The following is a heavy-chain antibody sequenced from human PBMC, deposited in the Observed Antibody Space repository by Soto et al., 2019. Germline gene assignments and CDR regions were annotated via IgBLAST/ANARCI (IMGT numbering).Heavy chain of an antibody. CDR1: EDTFRNYA. D-gene: IGHD3-22*01. V-gene: IGHV1-69*06. CDR3: AKELKYYYDSSGYYYY. Sequence: SVKVSCKASEDTFRNYAISWVRQAPGQGLEWMGGIIPIFGTANYAQKFQGRVTITADTSANTVYLELSSLRSEDTAVYYCAKELKYYYDSSGYYYYWGQGTLVTVSS. CDR2: IIPIFGTA. J-gene: IGHJ4*02.